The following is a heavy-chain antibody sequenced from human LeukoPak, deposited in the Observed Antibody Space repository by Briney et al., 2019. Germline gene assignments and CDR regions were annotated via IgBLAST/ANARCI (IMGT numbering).Heavy chain of an antibody. D-gene: IGHD3-10*01. V-gene: IGHV1-46*01. Sequence: ASVKVSCKASGYTFTSYYMHWVRQAPGQGLEWMGIINPSGGSNSYAQKFQGRVTMTRDPYTSTVSMELSSLRSEDTAVYYCARSYGSGSKWIQLWPRYYYYYMDVWGKGTTVTISS. J-gene: IGHJ6*03. CDR2: INPSGGSN. CDR1: GYTFTSYY. CDR3: ARSYGSGSKWIQLWPRYYYYYMDV.